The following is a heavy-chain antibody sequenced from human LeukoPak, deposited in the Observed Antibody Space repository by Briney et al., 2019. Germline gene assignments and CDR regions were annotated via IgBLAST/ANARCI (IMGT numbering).Heavy chain of an antibody. V-gene: IGHV1-2*02. CDR1: GDTCTGYY. CDR2: INPNSGGT. D-gene: IGHD6-19*01. Sequence: ASVKVSGKAAGDTCTGYYRHWVRQAPGQGLDWIGWINPNSGGTNYAQKFQGRVTMTRDTSISTAYMELSRLRSDDTAVYYCAREIAVAVHYYYGMDVWAQGPTVTVSS. J-gene: IGHJ6*02. CDR3: AREIAVAVHYYYGMDV.